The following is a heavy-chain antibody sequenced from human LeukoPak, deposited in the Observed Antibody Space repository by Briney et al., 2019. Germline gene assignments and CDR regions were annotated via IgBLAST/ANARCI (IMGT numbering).Heavy chain of an antibody. CDR1: GGSFSGYY. V-gene: IGHV4-34*01. Sequence: PSETLSLTCAVYGGSFSGYYWSWIRQPPGKGLEWIGEIYHSGSTNYNPFLKSRVTISVDKSKNQFSLKLSSVTAADTAVYYCASLNYYDSSGYHWNYFDYWGQGTLVTVSS. J-gene: IGHJ4*02. D-gene: IGHD3-22*01. CDR3: ASLNYYDSSGYHWNYFDY. CDR2: IYHSGST.